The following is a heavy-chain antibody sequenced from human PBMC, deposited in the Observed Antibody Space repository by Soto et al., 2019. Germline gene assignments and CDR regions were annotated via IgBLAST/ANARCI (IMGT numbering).Heavy chain of an antibody. CDR2: IIASGDST. V-gene: IGHV3-23*01. CDR1: GCTFSTYA. D-gene: IGHD2-2*01. J-gene: IGHJ4*02. CDR3: AKGSTGYCSSTSCLYYFDF. Sequence: VGSLTLSCAASGCTFSTYAMNWVRRAPGKRLEWVSTIIASGDSTYYIGSVNGRFTISRDNSKNTLHLQINSLRAEDTAVYYCAKGSTGYCSSTSCLYYFDFWGQGTLVTVAS.